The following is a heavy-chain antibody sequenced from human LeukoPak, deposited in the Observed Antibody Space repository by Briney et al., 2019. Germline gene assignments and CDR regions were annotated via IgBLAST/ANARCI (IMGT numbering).Heavy chain of an antibody. D-gene: IGHD6-13*01. CDR1: GFTFSSYG. CDR3: AKDQAAVDSSWQVWYYYYGMDV. CDR2: ISYDGSNK. V-gene: IGHV3-30*18. J-gene: IGHJ6*04. Sequence: PGGYLRLSCAASGFTFSSYGMHWVRQAPGKGLEWVAVISYDGSNKYYADSVKGRFTISRDNSKNTLYLQMNSLRAEDTAVYYCAKDQAAVDSSWQVWYYYYGMDVWGKGTTVTVSS.